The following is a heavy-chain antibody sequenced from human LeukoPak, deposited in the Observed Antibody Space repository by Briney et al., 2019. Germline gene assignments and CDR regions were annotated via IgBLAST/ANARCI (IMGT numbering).Heavy chain of an antibody. CDR2: ISDSSTTI. CDR1: GFTFSSYN. D-gene: IGHD6-13*01. Sequence: PGGSLRLSCAASGFTFSSYNMNCVRQAPGKGLEWGSYISDSSTTIYYADSVKGRFTISRDNAKNSLYLQMDSLRFEDTAIYYCARPPGIAAAGTVSPTLYFNYWGQGTLVTVSS. J-gene: IGHJ4*02. CDR3: ARPPGIAAAGTVSPTLYFNY. V-gene: IGHV3-48*01.